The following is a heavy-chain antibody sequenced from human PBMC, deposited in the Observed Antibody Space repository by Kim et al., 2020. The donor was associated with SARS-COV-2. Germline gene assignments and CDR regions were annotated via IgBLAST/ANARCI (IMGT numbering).Heavy chain of an antibody. D-gene: IGHD3-3*01. V-gene: IGHV4-31*02. Sequence: LQSRVTISVDTSKNQFSLKLSSVTAADTAVYYCASGITIFGVVTNGMDVWGQGTTVTVSS. J-gene: IGHJ6*02. CDR3: ASGITIFGVVTNGMDV.